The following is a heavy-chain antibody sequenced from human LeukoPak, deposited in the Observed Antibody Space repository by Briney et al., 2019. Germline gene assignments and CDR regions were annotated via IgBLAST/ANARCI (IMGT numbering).Heavy chain of an antibody. CDR2: IIPILGIA. V-gene: IGHV1-69*04. CDR1: GGTFSSYA. J-gene: IGHJ4*02. Sequence: RASVKVSCKASGGTFSSYAISWVRQAPGQGLEWMGRIIPILGIANYAQKFQGRVMITADKSTSTAYMELSSLRSEDTAVYYCAARYGYYDFWSGYLDYWGQGTLVTVSS. D-gene: IGHD3-3*01. CDR3: AARYGYYDFWSGYLDY.